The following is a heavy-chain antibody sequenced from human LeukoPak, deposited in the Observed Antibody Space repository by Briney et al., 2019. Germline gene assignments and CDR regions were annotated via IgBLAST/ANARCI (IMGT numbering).Heavy chain of an antibody. V-gene: IGHV3-23*01. CDR2: ISGSGGST. J-gene: IGHJ1*01. CDR3: ATQTTVTTEYFQH. CDR1: GFTFSSYA. D-gene: IGHD4-17*01. Sequence: GGSLRLSCAASGFTFSSYAMGWVRQAPGKGLEWVSAISGSGGSTYYADSVKGRFTISRDNSKNTLYLQMNSLRAEDTAVYYWATQTTVTTEYFQHWGQGTLVTVSS.